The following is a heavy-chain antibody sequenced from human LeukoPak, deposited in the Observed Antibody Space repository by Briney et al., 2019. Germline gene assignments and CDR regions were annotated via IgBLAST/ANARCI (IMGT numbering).Heavy chain of an antibody. CDR3: AKDRLRDIVGATTHWFDP. CDR1: GFSFSSYA. D-gene: IGHD1-26*01. J-gene: IGHJ5*02. Sequence: QSGGSLRLSCVASGFSFSSYAMHWVRQAPGKGLEWVGVISYDGSNEYYGESVKGRLTISRDNSKNTLYLQMNSLRAEDTAMYYCAKDRLRDIVGATTHWFDPWGQGTLVTVSS. CDR2: ISYDGSNE. V-gene: IGHV3-30*18.